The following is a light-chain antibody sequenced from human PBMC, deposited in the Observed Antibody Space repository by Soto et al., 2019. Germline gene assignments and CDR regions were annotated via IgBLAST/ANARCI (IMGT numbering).Light chain of an antibody. CDR3: HQRQSWPRT. J-gene: IGKJ1*01. Sequence: EIVLTQSPATLSSFPGDRVTLSCRASQYINTRLAWYQHRPGQAPRLLIYQTSIRAAGIPARFSASGTGTDFTLTISDLQPEDFAVYYCHQRQSWPRTVGQGTKVDSK. CDR1: QYINTR. V-gene: IGKV3-11*01. CDR2: QTS.